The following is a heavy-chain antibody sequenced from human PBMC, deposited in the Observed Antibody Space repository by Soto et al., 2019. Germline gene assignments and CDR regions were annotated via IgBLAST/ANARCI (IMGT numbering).Heavy chain of an antibody. CDR3: ARGGRTIFGRYFDY. CDR1: GGSISSGDYY. V-gene: IGHV4-30-4*01. CDR2: IDYSGST. J-gene: IGHJ4*02. Sequence: QVQLQESGPGLVKPSQTLSLTCTVSGGSISSGDYYWSWIRQPPGKGLEWIGYIDYSGSTYYNPSLRSRLTISVDTSKNQFSLKLSSVTAADTAVYYCARGGRTIFGRYFDYWVQGTLVTVSS. D-gene: IGHD3-3*01.